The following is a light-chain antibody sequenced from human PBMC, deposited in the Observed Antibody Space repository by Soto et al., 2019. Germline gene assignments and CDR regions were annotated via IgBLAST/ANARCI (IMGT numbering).Light chain of an antibody. CDR2: DAS. J-gene: IGKJ4*01. Sequence: EIVLTHSPVTLSLSPGERATLSCRASQSVSRTLAWYQQKPGQAPRLLIYDASNRATGIPARFSGSGSGTDFTLTISSLEPEDFAVYYCQQRSNWPPLTFGGGTKVDIK. CDR1: QSVSRT. V-gene: IGKV3-11*01. CDR3: QQRSNWPPLT.